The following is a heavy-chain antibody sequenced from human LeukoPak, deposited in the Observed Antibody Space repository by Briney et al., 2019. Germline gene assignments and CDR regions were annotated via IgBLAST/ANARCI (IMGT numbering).Heavy chain of an antibody. D-gene: IGHD5-18*01. CDR2: INPNSGGT. Sequence: ASVKVSYKASGYTSTGYYMHWVRQAPGQGLEWMGRINPNSGGTNYAQKFQGRVTMTRDTSISTAYMELSRLRSDDTAVYYCARSRYTAMVSFDYWGQGTLVTVSS. J-gene: IGHJ4*02. CDR3: ARSRYTAMVSFDY. V-gene: IGHV1-2*06. CDR1: GYTSTGYY.